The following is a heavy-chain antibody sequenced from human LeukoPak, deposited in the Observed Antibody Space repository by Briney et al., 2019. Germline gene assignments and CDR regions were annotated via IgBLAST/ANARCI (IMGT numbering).Heavy chain of an antibody. CDR2: INHSGST. Sequence: PSETLSLTCAVYGGSFSGYYWSWIRQPPGKGLEWIGEINHSGSTNYNPSLKSRVTISVDTSKNQFSLKLSSVTAADKAVYYCXXXXXXXXXPRKYYYGMDVWGQGTTVTVSS. V-gene: IGHV4-34*01. J-gene: IGHJ6*02. CDR1: GGSFSGYY. CDR3: XXXXXXXXXPRKYYYGMDV.